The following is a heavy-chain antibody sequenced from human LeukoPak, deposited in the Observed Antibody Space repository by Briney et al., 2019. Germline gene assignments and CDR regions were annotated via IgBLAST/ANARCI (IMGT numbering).Heavy chain of an antibody. J-gene: IGHJ5*02. D-gene: IGHD6-13*01. CDR3: ARAYSSSWYLNWFDP. CDR1: GYSISSGYY. Sequence: SETLSLTCTVSGYSISSGYYWGWIRQPPGKGLEWIGNIYHGGSTYYNPSLKSRVTISVDTSKNQFSLKLSSVTAADTAVYYCARAYSSSWYLNWFDPRGQGTPVTVSS. CDR2: IYHGGST. V-gene: IGHV4-38-2*02.